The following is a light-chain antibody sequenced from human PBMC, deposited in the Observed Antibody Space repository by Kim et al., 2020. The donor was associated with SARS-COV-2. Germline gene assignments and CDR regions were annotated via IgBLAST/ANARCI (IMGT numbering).Light chain of an antibody. V-gene: IGKV1-12*01. Sequence: DIQMAQSPSSVSASVGDRVTITCRASQNVVNSLAWYQQKPGKVPKLLIHTASSLQTGVPSRFSGTGSGTDFTLTISSLQPEDFATYYCQQAKNFPWTFGQGTKVEIK. CDR3: QQAKNFPWT. J-gene: IGKJ1*01. CDR2: TAS. CDR1: QNVVNS.